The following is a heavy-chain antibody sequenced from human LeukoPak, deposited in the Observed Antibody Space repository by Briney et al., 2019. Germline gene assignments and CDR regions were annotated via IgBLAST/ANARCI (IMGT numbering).Heavy chain of an antibody. CDR1: GFTFSSYG. Sequence: PGRSLRLSCAASGFTFSSYGMHWVGQAPGKGLEWVAVISYDGSNKYYADSVKGRFTISRDNSKNTLYLQMNSLRAEDTAVYYCAKEGQEDGDYPYGMDVWGQGTTVTVSS. V-gene: IGHV3-30*18. CDR2: ISYDGSNK. CDR3: AKEGQEDGDYPYGMDV. J-gene: IGHJ6*02. D-gene: IGHD4-17*01.